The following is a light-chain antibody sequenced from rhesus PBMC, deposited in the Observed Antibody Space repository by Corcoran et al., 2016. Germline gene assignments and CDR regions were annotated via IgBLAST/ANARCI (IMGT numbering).Light chain of an antibody. Sequence: EIVMTQSPATLSLSPGERATLSCRASQSVSSSLAWYQQKPGEAPRLLIYGASRRATGIPDRFSGSGSGTDFTLTISSLEPEDFAVYYCLQHSNWPYSFGQGTKVEIK. J-gene: IGKJ2*01. CDR3: LQHSNWPYS. V-gene: IGKV3-24*01. CDR2: GAS. CDR1: QSVSSS.